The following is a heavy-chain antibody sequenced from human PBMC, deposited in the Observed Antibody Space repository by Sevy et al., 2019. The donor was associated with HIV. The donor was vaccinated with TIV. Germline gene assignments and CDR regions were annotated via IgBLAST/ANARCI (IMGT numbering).Heavy chain of an antibody. J-gene: IGHJ6*02. V-gene: IGHV3-23*01. CDR2: IRGSGGST. Sequence: GGPLRLSCAASGFTFSSYAMSWVRQAPGKGLEWVSTIRGSGGSTYYADSVKGRFTISRDNSKNTLYFQMNSLRAEDTAVYYCHGDYDSSQLASYYYYGMDVWGQGTTVTVSS. D-gene: IGHD3-22*01. CDR1: GFTFSSYA. CDR3: HGDYDSSQLASYYYYGMDV.